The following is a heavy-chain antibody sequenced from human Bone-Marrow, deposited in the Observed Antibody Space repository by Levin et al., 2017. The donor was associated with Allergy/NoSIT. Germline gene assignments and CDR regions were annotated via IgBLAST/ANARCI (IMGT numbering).Heavy chain of an antibody. CDR1: GFTFSDYY. D-gene: IGHD2-2*01. J-gene: IGHJ4*02. CDR2: ISSSGSTI. CDR3: ARGYCSSTSCPLDY. Sequence: GESLKISCAASGFTFSDYYMSWIRQAPGKGLEWVSYISSSGSTIYYADSVKGRFTISRDNAKNSLYLQMNSLRAEDTAVYYCARGYCSSTSCPLDYWGQGTLVTVSS. V-gene: IGHV3-11*01.